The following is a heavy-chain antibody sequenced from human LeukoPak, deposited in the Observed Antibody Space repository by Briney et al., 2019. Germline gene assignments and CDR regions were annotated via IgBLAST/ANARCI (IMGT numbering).Heavy chain of an antibody. CDR2: IRSDGRNQ. CDR1: GFTFTSYA. CDR3: VQERDGSGRAFDY. V-gene: IGHV3-30*02. J-gene: IGHJ4*02. Sequence: GGSLRLSCAASGFTFTSYAMNWVRQAPGKGGEWVAFIRSDGRNQYYVDSVKGRFTISRDNSKNTLYLQMNSLRAEDTAVYYCVQERDGSGRAFDYWGQGTLVTVSS. D-gene: IGHD3-10*01.